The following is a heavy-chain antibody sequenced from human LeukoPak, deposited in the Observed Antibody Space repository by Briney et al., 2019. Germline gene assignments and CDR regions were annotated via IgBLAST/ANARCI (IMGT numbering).Heavy chain of an antibody. CDR3: ARGRIARLPYFDY. CDR1: GGSFSGYY. CDR2: INHSGST. Sequence: SETLSLTCAVYGGSFSGYYWSWIRPPPGKGLEWSGEINHSGSTNYNPSLKSRVTISVDTSKNQFSLKLSSVTAADTAVYYCARGRIARLPYFDYWGQGTLVTVSS. D-gene: IGHD5-18*01. J-gene: IGHJ4*02. V-gene: IGHV4-34*01.